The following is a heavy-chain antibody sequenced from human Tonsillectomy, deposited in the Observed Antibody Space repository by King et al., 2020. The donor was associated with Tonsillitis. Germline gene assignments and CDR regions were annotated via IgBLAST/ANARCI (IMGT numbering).Heavy chain of an antibody. CDR3: ASGAVPAANYYYYGMDV. J-gene: IGHJ6*02. Sequence: HVQLVESGGGVVQPGRSLRLSCAASGFTFSSYAMHWVRQAPGKGLEWVAVISYDGSNKYYADSVKGRFTISRDNSKNTLYLQMNSLRAEDTAVYYCASGAVPAANYYYYGMDVWGQGTTVTVSS. CDR1: GFTFSSYA. CDR2: ISYDGSNK. D-gene: IGHD2-2*01. V-gene: IGHV3-30-3*01.